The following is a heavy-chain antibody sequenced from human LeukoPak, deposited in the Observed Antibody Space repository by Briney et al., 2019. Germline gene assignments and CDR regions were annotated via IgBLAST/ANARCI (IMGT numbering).Heavy chain of an antibody. CDR1: GGSFSGYY. CDR2: INHSGST. D-gene: IGHD6-6*01. J-gene: IGHJ5*02. Sequence: SETLSLTCAVYGGSFSGYYWSWVRQPPGKGLEWIGEINHSGSTNYNPSLKSRVTISVDTSKNQFSLKLSSVTAADTAVYYCARDYSSSFEGGWFDPWGQGTLVTVSS. V-gene: IGHV4-34*01. CDR3: ARDYSSSFEGGWFDP.